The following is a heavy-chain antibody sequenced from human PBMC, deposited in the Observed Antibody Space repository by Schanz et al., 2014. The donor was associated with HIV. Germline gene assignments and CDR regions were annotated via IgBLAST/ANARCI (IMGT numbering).Heavy chain of an antibody. CDR3: ARDTADIVATITNYYYGMDV. Sequence: EVQLVESGGGLVQPGGSLRLSCAASGFTFSRYWMNWVRQAPGKGLEWVASIKQDGGEKHYVASVKGRFTISRDNVKNSLYLQMSSLRAEDTAVYYCARDTADIVATITNYYYGMDVWGQGTTVTVSS. CDR1: GFTFSRYW. CDR2: IKQDGGEK. V-gene: IGHV3-7*01. J-gene: IGHJ6*02. D-gene: IGHD5-12*01.